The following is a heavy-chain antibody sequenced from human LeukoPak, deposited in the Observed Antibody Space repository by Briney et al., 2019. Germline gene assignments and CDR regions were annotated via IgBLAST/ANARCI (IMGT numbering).Heavy chain of an antibody. V-gene: IGHV3-30*04. Sequence: PGGSLRLSCADSEFTFSSYAMHWVRQAPGTGLEWVAVISYDGSNKYYADSVKGRFTISRDNSKNTLYLQMNSLRPEDTALYYCARAYWNDVYWFDPWGQETLVTVSS. D-gene: IGHD1-1*01. J-gene: IGHJ5*02. CDR2: ISYDGSNK. CDR1: EFTFSSYA. CDR3: ARAYWNDVYWFDP.